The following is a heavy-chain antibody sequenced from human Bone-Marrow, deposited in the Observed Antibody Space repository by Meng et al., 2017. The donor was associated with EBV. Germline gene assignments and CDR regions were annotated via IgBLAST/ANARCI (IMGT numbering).Heavy chain of an antibody. CDR1: GGTFRRDA. D-gene: IGHD3-10*01. CDR3: ASESGRGFTPDY. V-gene: IGHV1-69*01. Sequence: QVQLKQSGAEGKKPGSSVKVSGRTSGGTFRRDAVSWVRQAPGQGLEWMGGLIPMSGSPHYAQKFQDRVTIFADESTSTHSMELTNLRSEDTAMYYCASESGRGFTPDYWGQGTLVTVSS. J-gene: IGHJ4*02. CDR2: LIPMSGSP.